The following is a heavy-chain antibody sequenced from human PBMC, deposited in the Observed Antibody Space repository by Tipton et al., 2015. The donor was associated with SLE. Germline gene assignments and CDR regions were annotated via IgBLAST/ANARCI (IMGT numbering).Heavy chain of an antibody. CDR1: DGSISDYY. Sequence: TLSLTCTVSDGSISDYYWTWIRQPPGKGLEWIGYIYSSGNTNYNPSLKSRVTISIDTSNKQFSLNLTSVTVADTAVYYCARDRGNKAFDIWGQGTMVTVSS. J-gene: IGHJ3*02. V-gene: IGHV4-59*01. CDR2: IYSSGNT. CDR3: ARDRGNKAFDI. D-gene: IGHD3-10*01.